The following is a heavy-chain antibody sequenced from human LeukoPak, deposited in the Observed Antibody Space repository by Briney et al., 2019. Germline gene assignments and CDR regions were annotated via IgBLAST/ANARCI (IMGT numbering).Heavy chain of an antibody. CDR1: GFTFSSYA. Sequence: GGSLRLSCAASGFTFSSYAMSWVRQAPGKGLEWVSAISGSGGSTYYADSVKGRFTISRDNSKNTLYLQMNSLRAEDAAVYYCAKEAGDSVSSGYYYAAGYFDYWGQGTLVTVSS. J-gene: IGHJ4*02. CDR3: AKEAGDSVSSGYYYAAGYFDY. CDR2: ISGSGGST. V-gene: IGHV3-23*01. D-gene: IGHD3-22*01.